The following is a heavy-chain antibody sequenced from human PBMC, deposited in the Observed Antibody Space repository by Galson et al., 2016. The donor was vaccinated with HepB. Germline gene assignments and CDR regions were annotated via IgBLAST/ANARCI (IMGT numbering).Heavy chain of an antibody. V-gene: IGHV2-70*12. CDR3: AHRRVVQGVIRWFDP. CDR2: IDWADGK. CDR1: GFSLSTGGMG. Sequence: PALVKPTQTLTLTCTFSGFSLSTGGMGLSWIRQPPGKALEWLARIDWADGKYYSTSLKTRLTISKDTSKNQVVLRMTNMDPVDTATYYCAHRRVVQGVIRWFDPWGQGTLVTVSS. J-gene: IGHJ5*02. D-gene: IGHD3-10*01.